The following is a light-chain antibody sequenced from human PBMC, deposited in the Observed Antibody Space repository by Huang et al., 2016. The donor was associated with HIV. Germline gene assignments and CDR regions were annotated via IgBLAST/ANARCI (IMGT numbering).Light chain of an antibody. CDR3: QQYYIFPLT. Sequence: AIRITQSPSSLSASTGDKVSITCRASQDINTYLAWYQQKPGKPPSLLIYAKSTLQSGVPSRFSGSGSGTDFTLTITHLQSEDFATYYCQQYYIFPLTFGQGSQVEV. CDR1: QDINTY. J-gene: IGKJ1*01. CDR2: AKS. V-gene: IGKV1-8*01.